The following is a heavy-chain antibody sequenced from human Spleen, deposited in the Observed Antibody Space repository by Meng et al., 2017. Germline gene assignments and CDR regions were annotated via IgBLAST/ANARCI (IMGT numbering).Heavy chain of an antibody. V-gene: IGHV3-33*01. CDR1: GSAFNSHG. CDR2: LWFDDTHI. Sequence: GESLKISCVGSGSAFNSHGMHWVRQAPGKGLEWVAALWFDDTHIHYADSVKGRFLISRDNSKDTLHLQMNSLRAEDTAVYYCARDYYSGYVGYGYWGQGTLVTVSS. J-gene: IGHJ4*02. CDR3: ARDYYSGYVGYGY. D-gene: IGHD5-12*01.